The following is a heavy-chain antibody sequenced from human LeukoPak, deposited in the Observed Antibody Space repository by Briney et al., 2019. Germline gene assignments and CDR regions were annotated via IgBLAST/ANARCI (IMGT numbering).Heavy chain of an antibody. CDR2: IYYSGSS. D-gene: IGHD4-23*01. V-gene: IGHV4-31*03. Sequence: SETLSLTCTVSGGSISSGGYYWSWIRQHPGKGLEWIGYIYYSGSSYYNPSLKSRVTISVDTSKNQFSLRLSSVTAAGTAVYYCARDIGVDYGGNYFDYWGQGTLVNVSS. J-gene: IGHJ4*02. CDR1: GGSISSGGYY. CDR3: ARDIGVDYGGNYFDY.